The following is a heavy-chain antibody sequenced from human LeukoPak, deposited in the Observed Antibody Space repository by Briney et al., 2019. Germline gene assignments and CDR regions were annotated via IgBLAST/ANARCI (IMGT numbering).Heavy chain of an antibody. Sequence: GGSMRLSCAASGFTFSSYWMHWVRQAPGKGLVWVSRINSDGSSTSYADCVKGRFTISRDNAKNTLYLQMNSLRAEDTAVYYCARDNWNLAFDYWGQGTLVTVSS. CDR1: GFTFSSYW. D-gene: IGHD1-7*01. V-gene: IGHV3-74*01. J-gene: IGHJ4*02. CDR2: INSDGSST. CDR3: ARDNWNLAFDY.